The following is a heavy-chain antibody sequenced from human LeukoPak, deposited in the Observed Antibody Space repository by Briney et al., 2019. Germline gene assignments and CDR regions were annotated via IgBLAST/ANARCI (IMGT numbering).Heavy chain of an antibody. CDR1: GGSFSGYY. Sequence: SETLSLTCAVYGGSFSGYYWSWIRQPPGKGLEWIGEINHSGSTNYNPSLKSRVTISVDTSKNQFSLKLSSVTAADTAVYYCARHFRTGYCSGGSCYSVGFDYWAREPWSPSPQ. CDR2: INHSGST. J-gene: IGHJ4*02. CDR3: ARHFRTGYCSGGSCYSVGFDY. V-gene: IGHV4-34*01. D-gene: IGHD2-15*01.